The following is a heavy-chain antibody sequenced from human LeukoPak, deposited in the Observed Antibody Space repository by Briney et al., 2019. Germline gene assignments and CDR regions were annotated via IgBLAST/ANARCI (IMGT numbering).Heavy chain of an antibody. CDR1: GYSFTNYW. CDR3: ARRIAAAGSIGTRYFDY. V-gene: IGHV5-51*01. D-gene: IGHD6-13*01. Sequence: GESLKISCKGPGYSFTNYWIGWVRQMPGKGLEWMGTIYPGDSDTKYSPSFQGQVTISADKSISTAYLQWSSLKASDTAMYYCARRIAAAGSIGTRYFDYWGQGTLVTASS. CDR2: IYPGDSDT. J-gene: IGHJ4*02.